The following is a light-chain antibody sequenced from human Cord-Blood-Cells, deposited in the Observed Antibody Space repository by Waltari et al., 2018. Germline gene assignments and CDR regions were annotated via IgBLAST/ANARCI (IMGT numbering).Light chain of an antibody. J-gene: IGKJ1*01. CDR3: QQYGSSLWT. Sequence: EIVLTQSPGTLSLSPGERATLSCRASQSVSSSYLSWDQQKPGQAPRLLIYCASSRATGIPDRFSGSGSGTDFTLTISRLEPEDFAVYYCQQYGSSLWTFGQGTKVEIK. V-gene: IGKV3-20*01. CDR1: QSVSSSY. CDR2: CAS.